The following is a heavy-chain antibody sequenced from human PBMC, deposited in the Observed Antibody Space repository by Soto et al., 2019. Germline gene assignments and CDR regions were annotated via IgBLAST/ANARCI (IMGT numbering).Heavy chain of an antibody. J-gene: IGHJ4*02. CDR3: ARDSGYCSLDSVNHYFDY. V-gene: IGHV3-7*01. CDR2: IKFDGTGI. D-gene: IGHD2-15*01. CDR1: GFTFSVYW. Sequence: EAHLVESGGKLVQPGGSLRLSCGASGFTFSVYWMSWVRQAPGEGLEWVARIKFDGTGIQYADSVRGRFTISRDNAENSLYLQMNSLRAEDTAVYYCARDSGYCSLDSVNHYFDYWGQGTLVTVTS.